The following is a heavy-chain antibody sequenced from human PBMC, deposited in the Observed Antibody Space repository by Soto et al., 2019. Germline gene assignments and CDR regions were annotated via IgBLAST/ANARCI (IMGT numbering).Heavy chain of an antibody. D-gene: IGHD1-26*01. CDR3: VNDLSGAYSGPNYDA. V-gene: IGHV3-9*01. J-gene: IGHJ4*02. CDR2: LNWNSVTP. CDR1: GFNFGDYA. Sequence: SGGSLRLSCAASGFNFGDYAMHWVRQTPGQGLEWVSGLNWNSVTPGYGDSVKGRFSISRDNGKYALYLQMTSLRPEDTALYYCVNDLSGAYSGPNYDAWGQGTLVTVSS.